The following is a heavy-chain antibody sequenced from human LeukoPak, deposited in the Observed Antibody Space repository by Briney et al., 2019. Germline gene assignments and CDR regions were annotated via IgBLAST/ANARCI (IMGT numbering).Heavy chain of an antibody. Sequence: SETLSLTCTVSGGSISHYYSSWIRQPPGKGLEWIGRIFTSGSTKYNPSPKSRVTISVDTSTNQFSLKLSSVTAADTAVYYCAREGKITMVRGVIRYYYMDVWGKGTTVTISS. V-gene: IGHV4-4*08. CDR2: IFTSGST. J-gene: IGHJ6*03. CDR3: AREGKITMVRGVIRYYYMDV. CDR1: GGSISHYY. D-gene: IGHD3-10*01.